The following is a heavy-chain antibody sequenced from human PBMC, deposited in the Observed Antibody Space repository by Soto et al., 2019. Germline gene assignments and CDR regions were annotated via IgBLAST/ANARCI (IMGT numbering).Heavy chain of an antibody. CDR1: GFTFSSYA. CDR2: ISYDGSNK. V-gene: IGHV3-30*14. D-gene: IGHD2-8*01. Sequence: QVQLVESGGGVVQPGRSLRLSCAASGFTFSSYAMHWVRQAPGKGLEWVAVISYDGSNKYYADSVKGRFTISRDNFKNTLYLQMNSLTAEDTAVYYCARTSLPPIVLMVYAEYYYGMDVWGQGTTVTVSS. J-gene: IGHJ6*02. CDR3: ARTSLPPIVLMVYAEYYYGMDV.